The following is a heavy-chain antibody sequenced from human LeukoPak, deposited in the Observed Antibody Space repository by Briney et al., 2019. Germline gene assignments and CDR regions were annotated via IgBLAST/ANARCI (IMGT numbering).Heavy chain of an antibody. J-gene: IGHJ4*02. Sequence: GGSLRLSCAASGFTFSSYGMHWVRQAPGKGLEWVSAISSGGGSTYYADSVKGRFTISRDNSRNTLSLQMHSLRAEDTAVYYCATHPGYCTNGVCYRSIIGGQGTLVTVSS. CDR2: ISSGGGST. D-gene: IGHD2-8*01. CDR1: GFTFSSYG. V-gene: IGHV3-23*01. CDR3: ATHPGYCTNGVCYRSII.